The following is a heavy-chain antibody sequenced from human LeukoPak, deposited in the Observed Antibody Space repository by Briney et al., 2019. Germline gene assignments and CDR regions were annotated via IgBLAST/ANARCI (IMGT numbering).Heavy chain of an antibody. CDR1: GFTFSSYA. Sequence: PGGSLRLSCAASGFTFSSYAMSWVRQAPGKGLEWVAVISGSGGSTYYADSVKGRFTISRDNSKNTLYLQMNSLRAEGTAVYYCARDLVGAVDYWGQGTLVTVSS. D-gene: IGHD2-15*01. V-gene: IGHV3-23*01. CDR2: ISGSGGST. CDR3: ARDLVGAVDY. J-gene: IGHJ4*02.